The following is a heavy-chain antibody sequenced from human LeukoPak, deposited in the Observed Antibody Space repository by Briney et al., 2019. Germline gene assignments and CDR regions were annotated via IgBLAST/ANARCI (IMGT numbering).Heavy chain of an antibody. CDR1: GFTFSDYY. D-gene: IGHD1-14*01. CDR2: IHSGGAI. CDR3: ARRPGN. J-gene: IGHJ4*02. Sequence: PGGSLRLSCAASGFTFSDYYMSWIRQAPGKGLEWVSLIHSGGAIRYADSVKGRFTISRDSSKNTLFLQMNDLTVEDTARYYCARRPGNWGQGILVTVSS. V-gene: IGHV3-53*01.